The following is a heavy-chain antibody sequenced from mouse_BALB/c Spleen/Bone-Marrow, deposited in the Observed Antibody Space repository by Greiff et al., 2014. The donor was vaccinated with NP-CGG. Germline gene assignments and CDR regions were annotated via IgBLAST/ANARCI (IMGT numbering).Heavy chain of an antibody. J-gene: IGHJ4*01. Sequence: QVQLQQSGPELVKPGASVRISCKASGYTLTSYYIHWVKQRPGQGLEWIGWIYPGNVNTKYNEKSKGKATLTADKSSSTAYMQLSSLTSEDSAVYFCARDTMDYWGQGTSVTVSS. CDR2: IYPGNVNT. CDR3: ARDTMDY. CDR1: GYTLTSYY. V-gene: IGHV1S56*01.